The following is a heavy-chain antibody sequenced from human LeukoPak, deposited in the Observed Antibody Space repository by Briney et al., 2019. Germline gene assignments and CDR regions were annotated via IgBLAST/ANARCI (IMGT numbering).Heavy chain of an antibody. V-gene: IGHV4-39*07. CDR1: GGSISSSSYY. D-gene: IGHD2-15*01. CDR3: ARVWGNCSGGSCSGFFVDV. J-gene: IGHJ6*04. CDR2: IYTSGST. Sequence: SETLSLTCTVSGGSISSSSYYWGWIRQPPGKGLEWIGRIYTSGSTNYNPSLKSRVTMSVDTSKNQFSLKLSSVTAADTAVYYCARVWGNCSGGSCSGFFVDVWGKGTTVTISS.